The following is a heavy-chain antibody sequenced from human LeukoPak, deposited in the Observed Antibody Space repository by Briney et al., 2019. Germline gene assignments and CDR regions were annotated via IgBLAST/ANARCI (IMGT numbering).Heavy chain of an antibody. D-gene: IGHD2-2*01. V-gene: IGHV4-34*01. Sequence: SETLSLTCAVYGGSFSGYYWSWIRQPPGKGLEWIGEINHSGSTNYNPSLKSRVTISVDTSKNQFSLKLSSVTAADTAVYYCARDRPLYCSSTSCGDYWGQGTLVTVSS. CDR3: ARDRPLYCSSTSCGDY. J-gene: IGHJ4*02. CDR2: INHSGST. CDR1: GGSFSGYY.